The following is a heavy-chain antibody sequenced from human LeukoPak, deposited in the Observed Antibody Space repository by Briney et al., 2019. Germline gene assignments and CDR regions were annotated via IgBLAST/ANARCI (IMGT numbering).Heavy chain of an antibody. V-gene: IGHV1-69*01. CDR1: GGTFSSYA. J-gene: IGHJ4*02. CDR2: IIPIFGTA. CDR3: ARGGYYDSSGYYYFDY. D-gene: IGHD3-22*01. Sequence: ASVTVSCTASGGTFSSYAISWVRQAPGQGLEWMGGIIPIFGTANYAQKFQGRVTITADESTSTAYMELSSLRSEDTAVYYCARGGYYDSSGYYYFDYWGQGTLVTVSS.